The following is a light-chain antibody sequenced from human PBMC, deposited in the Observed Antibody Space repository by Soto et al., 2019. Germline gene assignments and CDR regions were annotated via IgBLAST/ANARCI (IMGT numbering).Light chain of an antibody. J-gene: IGLJ1*01. CDR2: DVS. V-gene: IGLV2-11*01. Sequence: QSVLTQPRSVSGSPGQSVTISCTGTSSDIGGYNYVSWYQQHPGKVHKLMLYDVSKRPSGVPDRFSGSKSGNAASLTISGLRAEDEADYYCCSYAGSYIYVFGSGAKVTVL. CDR3: CSYAGSYIYV. CDR1: SSDIGGYNY.